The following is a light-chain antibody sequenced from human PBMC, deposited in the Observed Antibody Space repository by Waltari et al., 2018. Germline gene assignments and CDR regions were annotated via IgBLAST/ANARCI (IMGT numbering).Light chain of an antibody. J-gene: IGKJ2*01. CDR1: QSVRTN. CDR3: QQYNDWPYT. V-gene: IGKV3-15*01. Sequence: EIVMTQSPVTLSVSPGERAALSWRPSQSVRTNLAWYQQRPGQAPRHRIYGTSTRATEMPARFSGSGSGTEFTLTISSLQSEDFAVYYCQQYNDWPYTFGQGTKLEIK. CDR2: GTS.